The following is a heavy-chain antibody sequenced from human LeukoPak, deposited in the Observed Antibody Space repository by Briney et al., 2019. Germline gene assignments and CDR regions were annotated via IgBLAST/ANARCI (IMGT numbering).Heavy chain of an antibody. Sequence: ASVKVSCKTSGYTFTSYAMNWVRQAPAQGLEWMGWINTNTGNPTYAQGFTGRFVFSLDTSVSTAYLQISSLKAEDTAVYYCASSIAVAGTGNANFDYWGQGTLVTVSS. V-gene: IGHV7-4-1*02. J-gene: IGHJ4*02. CDR3: ASSIAVAGTGNANFDY. CDR1: GYTFTSYA. CDR2: INTNTGNP. D-gene: IGHD6-19*01.